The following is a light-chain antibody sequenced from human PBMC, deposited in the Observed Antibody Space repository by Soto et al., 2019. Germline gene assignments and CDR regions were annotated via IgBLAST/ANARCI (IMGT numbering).Light chain of an antibody. Sequence: QSALTQPPSASGSPGQSVTISCTGTSSDVGFYNYVSWFQQHPGKAPKLIIYEVNKRPSGVPDRFSGSKSGNTASLTVSGLQAEDEADCYCSSYAGINNLIFGGGTKVTVL. V-gene: IGLV2-8*01. CDR1: SSDVGFYNY. CDR3: SSYAGINNLI. CDR2: EVN. J-gene: IGLJ2*01.